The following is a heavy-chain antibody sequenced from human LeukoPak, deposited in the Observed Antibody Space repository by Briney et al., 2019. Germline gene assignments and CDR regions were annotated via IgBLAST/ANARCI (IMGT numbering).Heavy chain of an antibody. D-gene: IGHD3-22*01. CDR2: IYHSGST. CDR3: ARAPRDSSSSNYMRRFDY. CDR1: GYSISSDND. Sequence: SETLSLTCAVSGYSISSDNDWVRIRQPPGQGLEWTGGIYHSGSTYYNPSLKSRVTMSVDTSKNQFSLKLSSVTAADTAVYYCARAPRDSSSSNYMRRFDYWGQGTLVTVSS. V-gene: IGHV4-38-2*01. J-gene: IGHJ4*02.